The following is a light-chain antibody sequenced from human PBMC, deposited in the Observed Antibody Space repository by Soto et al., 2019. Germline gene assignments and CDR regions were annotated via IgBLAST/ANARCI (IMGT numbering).Light chain of an antibody. Sequence: QSVLTQPPSVSAAPGQKVTISCSGSSXNIGGNSVSWYQQLPGTAPKLLIYDDNKRPSGIPDRFSGSKSGTSATLGITGFQTGDEADYYCGSWDSSLSAYVFGTGTKVTAL. CDR3: GSWDSSLSAYV. V-gene: IGLV1-51*01. CDR2: DDN. J-gene: IGLJ1*01. CDR1: SXNIGGNS.